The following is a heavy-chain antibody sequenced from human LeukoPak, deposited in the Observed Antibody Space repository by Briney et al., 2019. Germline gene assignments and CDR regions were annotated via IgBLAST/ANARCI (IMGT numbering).Heavy chain of an antibody. D-gene: IGHD2-15*01. J-gene: IGHJ4*02. CDR3: AKVVVVAAAFDY. CDR2: VSGSGGST. V-gene: IGHV3-23*01. Sequence: GGSLRLSCAASGFTFSSYAMSWVRQPPGKGLEWVSAVSGSGGSTYYADSVKGRFTISRDNSKNTLYLQMNSLRAEDTAVYYCAKVVVVAAAFDYWGQGTLVTVSS. CDR1: GFTFSSYA.